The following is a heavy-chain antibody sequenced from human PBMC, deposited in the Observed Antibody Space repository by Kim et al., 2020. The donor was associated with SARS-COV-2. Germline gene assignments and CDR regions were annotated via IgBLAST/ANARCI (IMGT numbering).Heavy chain of an antibody. V-gene: IGHV3-33*05. D-gene: IGHD5-12*01. Sequence: GGSLRLSCAASGFTFSSYGMHWVRQAPGKGLEWVAVISYDGSNKYYADSVKGRFTISRDNSKNTLYLQMNSLRAEDTAVYYCARDRYSGYLASGPDDYWGQGTLVTVSS. CDR2: ISYDGSNK. CDR1: GFTFSSYG. CDR3: ARDRYSGYLASGPDDY. J-gene: IGHJ4*02.